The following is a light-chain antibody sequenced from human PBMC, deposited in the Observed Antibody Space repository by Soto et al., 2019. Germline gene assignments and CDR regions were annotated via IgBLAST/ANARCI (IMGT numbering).Light chain of an antibody. CDR1: QSVSSY. J-gene: IGKJ2*01. Sequence: EIVLTQSPATLSLSPGERATLSCRASQSVSSYSAWYQQKPGQAPRLLIYDTSNRATGIPARFSGSGSGTDFTLTIIGLEPEDFAVYYCQQRSNWQYTFGLGTRLEIK. CDR3: QQRSNWQYT. V-gene: IGKV3-11*01. CDR2: DTS.